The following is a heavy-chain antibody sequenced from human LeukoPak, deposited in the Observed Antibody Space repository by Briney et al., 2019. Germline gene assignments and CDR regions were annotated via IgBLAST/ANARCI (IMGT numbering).Heavy chain of an antibody. CDR3: ARGLWFGP. CDR2: IYYSGRT. D-gene: IGHD4-11*01. CDR1: GGSISNYY. J-gene: IGHJ5*02. Sequence: SETLSLTCTVSGGSISNYYWSWIRQPPGKGLEWIGYIYYSGRTTYNPSLKSRVTISVDTSKNQFSLKLSSVTAADTAVYYCARGLWFGPWGQGTLVTVSS. V-gene: IGHV4-59*12.